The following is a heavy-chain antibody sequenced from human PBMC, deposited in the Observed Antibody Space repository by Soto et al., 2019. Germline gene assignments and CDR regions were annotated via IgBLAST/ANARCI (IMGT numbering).Heavy chain of an antibody. D-gene: IGHD6-19*01. CDR1: GGSISSSSYY. CDR2: IYYSGST. Sequence: PSETLSLTCTVSGGSISSSSYYWGWIRQPPGKGLEWIGSIYYSGSTYYNPSLKSRVTISVDTSKNQFSLKLSSVTAADTAVYYCARHAISGWLGEDSDYWGQGTLVTVSS. V-gene: IGHV4-39*01. CDR3: ARHAISGWLGEDSDY. J-gene: IGHJ4*02.